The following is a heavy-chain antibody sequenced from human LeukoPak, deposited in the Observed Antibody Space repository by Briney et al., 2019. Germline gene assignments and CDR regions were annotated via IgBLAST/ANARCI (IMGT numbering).Heavy chain of an antibody. D-gene: IGHD3-22*01. CDR2: VYYSEST. J-gene: IGHJ3*02. V-gene: IGHV4-31*03. CDR1: GGSISSGGYY. CDR3: ARARDYYDSSGYTPHAFDI. Sequence: SETLSLTCTVSGGSISSGGYYWSWIRQHPGKGLEWIGYVYYSESTYYNPSLKSRVTISVDTSKNQFSLKLSSVTAADTAVYYCARARDYYDSSGYTPHAFDIWGQGTMVTVSS.